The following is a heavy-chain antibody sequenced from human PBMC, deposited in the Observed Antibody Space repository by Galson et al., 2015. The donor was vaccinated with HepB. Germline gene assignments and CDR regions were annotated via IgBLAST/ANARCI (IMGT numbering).Heavy chain of an antibody. CDR1: RFTFSDYY. J-gene: IGHJ4*02. CDR3: ARVRVGATINY. Sequence: SLRLSCAASRFTFSDYYMSWIRQAPGKGLEWVSYISSSSSYTNYADSVKGRFTISRDNAKNSLYLQMNSLRAEDTAVYYCARVRVGATINYWGQGTLVAVSS. D-gene: IGHD1-26*01. CDR2: ISSSSSYT. V-gene: IGHV3-11*06.